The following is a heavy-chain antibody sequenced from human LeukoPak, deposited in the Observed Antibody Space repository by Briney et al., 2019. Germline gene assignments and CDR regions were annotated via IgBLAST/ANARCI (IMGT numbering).Heavy chain of an antibody. CDR2: INHSGST. CDR1: GGSFSGYY. CDR3: ARGDIAARRVDY. J-gene: IGHJ4*02. V-gene: IGHV4-34*01. D-gene: IGHD6-6*01. Sequence: KTSETLSLTCAVYGGSFSGYYWSWIRQPPGKGLEWIGEINHSGSTNYNPSLKGRVTISVDTSKNQFSLKLSSVTAADTAVYYCARGDIAARRVDYWGQGTLVTVSS.